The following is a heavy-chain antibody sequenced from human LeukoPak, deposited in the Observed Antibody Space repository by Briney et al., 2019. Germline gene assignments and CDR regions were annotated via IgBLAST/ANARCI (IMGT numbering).Heavy chain of an antibody. D-gene: IGHD3-10*01. CDR1: GGSISSHY. Sequence: SETLSLTCTVSGGSISSHYWSWIRQPPGMGLEWVGYIYFTGSTNYNPSPKSRVTISLDTSKNQFSLKLSSVTAADTAMYYCARGGGSPHNWGQGTLVTVSS. J-gene: IGHJ4*02. V-gene: IGHV4-59*11. CDR3: ARGGGSPHN. CDR2: IYFTGST.